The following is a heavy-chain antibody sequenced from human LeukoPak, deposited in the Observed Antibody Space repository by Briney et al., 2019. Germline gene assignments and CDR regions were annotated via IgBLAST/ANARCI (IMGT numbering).Heavy chain of an antibody. CDR2: INHSGST. J-gene: IGHJ4*02. Sequence: SETLSLTCAVYGGSFSGYYWSLIRQPPGKGLEWIGEINHSGSTNYNPSLKSRVTISVDTSKNQFSLKLSSVTAADTAVYYCARVGGVFDYWGQGTLVTVSS. CDR3: ARVGGVFDY. CDR1: GGSFSGYY. V-gene: IGHV4-34*01. D-gene: IGHD3-10*01.